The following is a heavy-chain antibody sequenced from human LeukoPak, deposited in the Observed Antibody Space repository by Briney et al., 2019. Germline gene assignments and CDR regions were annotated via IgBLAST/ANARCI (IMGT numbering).Heavy chain of an antibody. CDR2: ISGSSTYI. Sequence: GGSLRLSCAASGFTFSSYSMNWVRQAPGKGLEWVSSISGSSTYIYYADSVKGRFTISRDNAKNSLYLQMNSLRAEDTAVYYCARVLHYYDSSDYFDYWGQGTLVTVSS. D-gene: IGHD3-22*01. CDR1: GFTFSSYS. J-gene: IGHJ4*02. CDR3: ARVLHYYDSSDYFDY. V-gene: IGHV3-21*01.